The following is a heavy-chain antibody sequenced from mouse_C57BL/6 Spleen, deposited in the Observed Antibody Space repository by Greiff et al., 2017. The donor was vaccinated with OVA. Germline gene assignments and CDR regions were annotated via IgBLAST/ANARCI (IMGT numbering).Heavy chain of an antibody. CDR2: IYPGNSDT. J-gene: IGHJ3*01. CDR1: GYTFTSYW. V-gene: IGHV1-5*01. CDR3: TWFAY. Sequence: EVQLQQPGAELVRPGSSVKLSCKASGYTFTSYWMHWVKQRPGQGLEWIGAIYPGNSDTSYNQKFKGKAKLTAVTSASTAYMELSSLTNEDSAVYYCTWFAYWGQGTLVTVSA.